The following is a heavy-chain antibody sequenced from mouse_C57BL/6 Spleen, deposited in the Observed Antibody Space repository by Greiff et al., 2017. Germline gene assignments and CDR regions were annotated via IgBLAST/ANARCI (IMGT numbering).Heavy chain of an antibody. D-gene: IGHD1-1*01. CDR2: IHPNSGST. CDR3: ARWGTVVARDWYFDV. Sequence: QVQLQQPGAELVKPGASVKLSCKASGYTFTSYWMHWVKQRPGQGLEWIGMIHPNSGSTNYNEKFKSKATLTVDKSSSPAYMQLSSLTSEDSAVXYCARWGTVVARDWYFDVWGTGTTVTVAS. J-gene: IGHJ1*03. V-gene: IGHV1-64*01. CDR1: GYTFTSYW.